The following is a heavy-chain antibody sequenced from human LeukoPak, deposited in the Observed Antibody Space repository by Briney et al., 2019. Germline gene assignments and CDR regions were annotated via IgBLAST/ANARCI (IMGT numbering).Heavy chain of an antibody. CDR3: ARGSNFWSSYLDY. Sequence: KLQGRVTMTTDTSTSTAYVELRSLRSDDTAVYYCARGSNFWSSYLDYWGQGTLVTVSS. D-gene: IGHD3-3*01. J-gene: IGHJ4*02. V-gene: IGHV1-18*01.